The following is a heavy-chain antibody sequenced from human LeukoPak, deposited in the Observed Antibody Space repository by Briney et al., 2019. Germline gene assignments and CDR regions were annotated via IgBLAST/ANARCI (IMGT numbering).Heavy chain of an antibody. J-gene: IGHJ4*02. V-gene: IGHV4-39*01. Sequence: SETLSLTCTVSGGSISSNNYYWGWIRQPPGKGLEWIGSIYYSGSTYYNPSLKSRVTISVDTSKNQFSLKLSSVTAADTAVYYCARQLSALHDSSGYYFDYWGQGTLVTVSS. CDR3: ARQLSALHDSSGYYFDY. CDR2: IYYSGST. D-gene: IGHD3-22*01. CDR1: GGSISSNNYY.